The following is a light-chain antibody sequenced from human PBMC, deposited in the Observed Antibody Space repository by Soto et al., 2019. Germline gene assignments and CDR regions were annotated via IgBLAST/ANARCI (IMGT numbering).Light chain of an antibody. J-gene: IGLJ2*01. V-gene: IGLV2-8*01. CDR3: SSYAGSSIFVL. Sequence: QSALTQPPSASGSPGQSVTISWTGTSSDVGGYNYVSWYQQHPGKAPKLMIYEVSKRPSGVPDRFSGSKSGNTASLTVSGLQAEDEADYYCSSYAGSSIFVLFGGGTKLTVL. CDR2: EVS. CDR1: SSDVGGYNY.